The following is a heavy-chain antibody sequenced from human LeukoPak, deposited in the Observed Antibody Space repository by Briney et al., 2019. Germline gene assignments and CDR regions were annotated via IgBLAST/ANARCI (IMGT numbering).Heavy chain of an antibody. CDR1: GGSISSGNYY. V-gene: IGHV4-39*07. Sequence: KPSETLSLTGTVSGGSISSGNYYWGWIRQPPGKGLEWIGEIHHSGSTSYNPSLKSRVTISVDTSKNQFSLKVRSVTAADTAVYYCARVDICSGCPNWFDPWGQGTVVTVSS. CDR3: ARVDICSGCPNWFDP. J-gene: IGHJ5*02. D-gene: IGHD6-19*01. CDR2: IHHSGST.